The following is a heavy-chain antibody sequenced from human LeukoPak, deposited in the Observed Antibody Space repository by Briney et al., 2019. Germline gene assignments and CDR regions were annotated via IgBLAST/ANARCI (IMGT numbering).Heavy chain of an antibody. CDR2: VSGSGGST. CDR1: GFTFFTYT. D-gene: IGHD2-15*01. Sequence: PGGSLRLSCAASGFTFFTYTMSWVRQTPGRRLEWVSAVSGSGGSTFYADSVKGRFTISRDNSKNTLYLQMNSLRAEDTAVYYCAKDRDIVVRAFDIWGQGTMVTVSS. V-gene: IGHV3-23*01. J-gene: IGHJ3*02. CDR3: AKDRDIVVRAFDI.